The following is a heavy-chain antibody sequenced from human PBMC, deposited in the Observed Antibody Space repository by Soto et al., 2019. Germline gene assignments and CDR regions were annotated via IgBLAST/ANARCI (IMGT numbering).Heavy chain of an antibody. D-gene: IGHD3-22*01. CDR1: GGSISSSSYY. J-gene: IGHJ6*02. V-gene: IGHV4-39*01. CDR2: IYYSGST. Sequence: QLQLQESGPGLVKPSETLSLTCTVSGGSISSSSYYWGWIRQPPGKGLEWIGSIYYSGSTYYNPSLKSRVTISVDTSKNQFSLKLRSVTAADTAVYYCARRLYYDSSGFEGGGMDVWGQGTTVTVSS. CDR3: ARRLYYDSSGFEGGGMDV.